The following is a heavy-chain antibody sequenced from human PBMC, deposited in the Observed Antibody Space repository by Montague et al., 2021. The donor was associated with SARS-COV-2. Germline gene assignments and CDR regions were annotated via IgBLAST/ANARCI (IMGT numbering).Heavy chain of an antibody. CDR1: GGSVSSGSYY. CDR3: ARDPWRSTIFGVVTRYGMDV. Sequence: SETLSLTCTVSGGSVSSGSYYWSWLRQPPGKGLEWIGYIYYSGSTNYNPSLKSRVTISVDTSKNQFSLKLSSVTAADTAVYYCARDPWRSTIFGVVTRYGMDVWGQGTTVTVSS. D-gene: IGHD3-3*01. V-gene: IGHV4-61*01. CDR2: IYYSGST. J-gene: IGHJ6*02.